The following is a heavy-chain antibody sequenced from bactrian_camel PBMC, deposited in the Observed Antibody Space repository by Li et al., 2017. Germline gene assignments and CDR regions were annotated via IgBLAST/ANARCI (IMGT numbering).Heavy chain of an antibody. V-gene: IGHV3S9*01. Sequence: HVQLVESGGASVQAGGSLRLSCVASGDTIGRYCMGWFRQIPDKEREGVAGIESDGSTSYADSVKGRFTISQDKAKNVVYLQMNNLKPEDTAVYYCAAGPFCRHVLTATPQTIRGQGTQVTVS. D-gene: IGHD4*01. CDR3: AAGPFCRHVLTATPQTI. CDR1: GDTIGRYC. J-gene: IGHJ4*01. CDR2: IESDGST.